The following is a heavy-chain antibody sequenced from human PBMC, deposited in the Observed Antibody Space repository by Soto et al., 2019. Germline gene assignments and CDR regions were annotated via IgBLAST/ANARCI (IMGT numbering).Heavy chain of an antibody. V-gene: IGHV4-59*01. J-gene: IGHJ6*02. CDR2: IYYSGST. CDR1: GGSISSYY. D-gene: IGHD2-15*01. Sequence: SETLSLTCTVSGGSISSYYWSWIRQPPGKGLEWIGYIYYSGSTNYNPSLKSRVTISVDTSKNQFSLKLSSVTAADTAVYYFARDDSGYCSGGSCYSFGMDVWGQGTTVTVSS. CDR3: ARDDSGYCSGGSCYSFGMDV.